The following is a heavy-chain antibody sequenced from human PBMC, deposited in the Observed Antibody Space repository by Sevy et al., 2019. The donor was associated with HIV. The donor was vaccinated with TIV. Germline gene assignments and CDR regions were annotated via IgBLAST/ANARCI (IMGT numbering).Heavy chain of an antibody. V-gene: IGHV3-30-3*01. CDR1: GFTFSSYA. Sequence: GGSLRLSCAASGFTFSSYAMHWVRQAPGKGLEWVAVISYDGSNKYYADSVKGRFTISRYNSKNTLYLQMNSLRAEDTAVYYCAREDFDYWGQGTLVTVSS. J-gene: IGHJ4*02. CDR3: AREDFDY. CDR2: ISYDGSNK.